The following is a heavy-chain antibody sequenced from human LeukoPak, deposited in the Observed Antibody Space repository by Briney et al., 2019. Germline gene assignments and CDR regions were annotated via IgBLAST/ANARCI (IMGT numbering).Heavy chain of an antibody. Sequence: SETLSLTCTVSGYSISSVYYWGWIRQPPGKGLEWIGSIYHSGSTYYNPSLKSRVTISVDTSKNQFSLKLSSVTAADTAVYYCARAGVYCSGGSCYLDYYYYYMDVWGKGTTVTVSS. CDR2: IYHSGST. CDR1: GYSISSVYY. V-gene: IGHV4-38-2*02. D-gene: IGHD2-15*01. J-gene: IGHJ6*03. CDR3: ARAGVYCSGGSCYLDYYYYYMDV.